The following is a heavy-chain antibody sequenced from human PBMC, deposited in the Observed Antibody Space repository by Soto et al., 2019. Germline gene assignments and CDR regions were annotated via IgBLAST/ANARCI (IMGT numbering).Heavy chain of an antibody. Sequence: ASVKVSFKASGGTFSSYAISWLRQAPGQGLEWMGGIIPIFGTANYAQKFQGRVTITADKSTSTAYMELSSLRSEDKAVYYCARASYSSSSPIFLFYWGQGTLVTVSS. D-gene: IGHD6-6*01. V-gene: IGHV1-69*06. J-gene: IGHJ4*02. CDR2: IIPIFGTA. CDR1: GGTFSSYA. CDR3: ARASYSSSSPIFLFY.